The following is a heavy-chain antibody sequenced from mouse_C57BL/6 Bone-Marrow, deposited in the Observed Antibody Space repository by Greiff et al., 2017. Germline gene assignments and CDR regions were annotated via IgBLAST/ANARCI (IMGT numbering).Heavy chain of an antibody. V-gene: IGHV1-64*01. D-gene: IGHD4-1*01. CDR1: CSPFPLSF. Sequence: QVQLQQPGDERGKPGGVGRWVGQSSCSPFPLSFIHCLKQRPGQGLEWIGMIHPNSGSTNYNEKFKSKATLTVDKSSSTAYMQLSSLTSEDSAVYYCARNLGAMDYWGQGTSVTVSS. J-gene: IGHJ4*01. CDR2: IHPNSGST. CDR3: ARNLGAMDY.